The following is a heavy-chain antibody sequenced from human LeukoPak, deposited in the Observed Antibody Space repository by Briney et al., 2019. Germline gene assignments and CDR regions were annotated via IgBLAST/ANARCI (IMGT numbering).Heavy chain of an antibody. V-gene: IGHV3-23*01. J-gene: IGHJ6*02. CDR1: GFTFSSYA. CDR3: ARVLDCGGDCYGYYYYGMDV. Sequence: GGSLRLSCAASGFTFSSYAMSWVRQAPGKGLEWVSAISGSGGSTYYADSVKGRFTISRDNSKNTLYLQMNSLRAEDTAVYYCARVLDCGGDCYGYYYYGMDVWGQGTTVTVSS. D-gene: IGHD2-21*02. CDR2: ISGSGGST.